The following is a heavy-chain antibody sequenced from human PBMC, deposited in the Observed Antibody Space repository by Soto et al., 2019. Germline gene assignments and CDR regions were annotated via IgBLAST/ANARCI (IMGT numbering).Heavy chain of an antibody. J-gene: IGHJ3*02. CDR3: ARVEMARSYAFDI. Sequence: SETLSLTCTVSGGSISSGGYYWSWIRQHPGKGLEWIGYIYYSGSTYYNPSLKSRVTISVDTSKNQFSLKLSSVTAADTAVYYCARVEMARSYAFDIWGQGTMVTVSS. CDR2: IYYSGST. CDR1: GGSISSGGYY. V-gene: IGHV4-31*03. D-gene: IGHD2-8*01.